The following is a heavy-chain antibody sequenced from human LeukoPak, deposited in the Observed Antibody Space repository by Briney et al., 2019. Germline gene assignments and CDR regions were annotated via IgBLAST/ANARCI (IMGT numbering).Heavy chain of an antibody. J-gene: IGHJ6*02. Sequence: SETLSLTCAVYGGSFSGYYWSWIRQPPGRGLEWIGEINHSGSTNYNPSLKSRVTISVDTSKNQFSLKLSSVTAADTAVYYCASPSHWYSSGRPYYYGMDVWGQGTTVTVSS. CDR3: ASPSHWYSSGRPYYYGMDV. CDR1: GGSFSGYY. V-gene: IGHV4-34*01. CDR2: INHSGST. D-gene: IGHD6-19*01.